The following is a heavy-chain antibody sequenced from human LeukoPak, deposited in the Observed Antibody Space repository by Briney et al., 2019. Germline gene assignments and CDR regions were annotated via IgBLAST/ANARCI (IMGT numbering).Heavy chain of an antibody. CDR3: AKGTYGSGTLNWFDP. D-gene: IGHD3-10*01. CDR2: ISWNSGSI. Sequence: GGSLTLSCSASGFSFDEYAMHWVRQAPGRGLEWVSSISWNSGSIGYADSVKGRFTISRDNAKNSLYLQMNSLRAEDTALYYCAKGTYGSGTLNWFDPWGQGTLVTVSS. V-gene: IGHV3-9*01. J-gene: IGHJ5*02. CDR1: GFSFDEYA.